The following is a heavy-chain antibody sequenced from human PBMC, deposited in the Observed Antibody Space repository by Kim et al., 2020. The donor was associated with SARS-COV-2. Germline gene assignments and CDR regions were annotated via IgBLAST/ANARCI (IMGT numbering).Heavy chain of an antibody. CDR1: GGSISSYY. D-gene: IGHD3-10*01. CDR3: ARTYYGSGSFHFDY. V-gene: IGHV4-59*13. CDR2: IYYSGST. J-gene: IGHJ4*02. Sequence: SETLSLTCTVSGGSISSYYWSWIRQPPGKGLEWIGYIYYSGSTNYNPSLRSRVTISVDTSKNQFSLKLSSVTAADTAVYYCARTYYGSGSFHFDYWGQGT.